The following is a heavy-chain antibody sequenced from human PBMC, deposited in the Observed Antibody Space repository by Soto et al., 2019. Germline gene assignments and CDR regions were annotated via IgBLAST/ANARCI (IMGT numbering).Heavy chain of an antibody. J-gene: IGHJ6*02. V-gene: IGHV1-8*01. D-gene: IGHD3-10*01. CDR1: GYTFTSYD. Sequence: ASVKVSCKASGYTFTSYDINWVRQATGQGLEWMGWMNPNSGNTGYAQKFQGRVTMTRNTSISTAYMELSSLRSEDTAVYYCASSLYGSGSYYHYNYYYYGMDVWCQGTTVNVS. CDR2: MNPNSGNT. CDR3: ASSLYGSGSYYHYNYYYYGMDV.